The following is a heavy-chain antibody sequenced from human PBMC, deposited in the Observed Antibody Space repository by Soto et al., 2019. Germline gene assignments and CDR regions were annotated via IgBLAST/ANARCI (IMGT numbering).Heavy chain of an antibody. CDR2: IYYSGST. D-gene: IGHD6-13*01. CDR1: GGSISSSSYY. V-gene: IGHV4-39*01. Sequence: SETLSLTCTVSGGSISSSSYYWGWIRQPPGKGLEWIGSIYYSGSTYYNPSLKSRVTISVDTSKNQFSLKLSSVTAADTAVYYCARLGGYSSSWYVGPYFDYWGQGTLVTVSS. J-gene: IGHJ4*02. CDR3: ARLGGYSSSWYVGPYFDY.